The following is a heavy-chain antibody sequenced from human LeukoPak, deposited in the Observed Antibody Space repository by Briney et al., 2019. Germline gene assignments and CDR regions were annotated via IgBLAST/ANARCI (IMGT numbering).Heavy chain of an antibody. D-gene: IGHD2/OR15-2a*01. CDR3: STWAFYHGLDV. CDR2: IHADGGRT. CDR1: GFAFADCA. V-gene: IGHV3-43*02. J-gene: IGHJ6*02. Sequence: GGSQTLSCAASGFAFADCAMHWVRQIPGKGLVGVAHIHADGGRTFYADSVKGRFTVFRDNAKNSLFLQMDSLTSDDTAFYYCSTWAFYHGLDVWGQGATVIVSS.